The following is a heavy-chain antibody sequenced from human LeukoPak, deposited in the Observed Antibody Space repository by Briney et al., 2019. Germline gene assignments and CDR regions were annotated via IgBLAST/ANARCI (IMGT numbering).Heavy chain of an antibody. CDR3: ARIRGVITDAFDI. D-gene: IGHD3-10*01. CDR1: GFTFSDYY. V-gene: IGHV3-11*01. J-gene: IGHJ3*02. CDR2: ISSSGSTI. Sequence: GGSLRPSCAASGFTFSDYYMSWIRQAPGKGLEWVSYISSSGSTIYYADSVKGRFTISRDNAKNSLYLQMNSLRAEDTAVYYCARIRGVITDAFDIWGQGTMVTVSS.